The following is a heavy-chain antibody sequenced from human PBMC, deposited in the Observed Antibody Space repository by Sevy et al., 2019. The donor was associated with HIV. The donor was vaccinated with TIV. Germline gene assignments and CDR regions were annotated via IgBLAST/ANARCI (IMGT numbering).Heavy chain of an antibody. D-gene: IGHD6-13*01. CDR1: GFTFSSYS. V-gene: IGHV3-21*01. J-gene: IGHJ4*02. CDR3: ARDLVQLVSL. CDR2: ISSSSSYI. Sequence: GGSLRLSCAASGFTFSSYSMNWVRQAPGKELEWVSSISSSSSYIYYTDSVKGRFTISRDNAKHSLYLQMNSLRAEDTAVYYCARDLVQLVSLWGQGTLVTVSS.